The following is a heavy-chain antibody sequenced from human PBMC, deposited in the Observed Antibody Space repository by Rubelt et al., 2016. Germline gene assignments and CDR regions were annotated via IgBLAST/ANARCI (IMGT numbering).Heavy chain of an antibody. CDR3: ARKTFSYFDY. V-gene: IGHV5-51*03. Sequence: EVQLVQSGAEVKKPGESLRISCKGSGYRFSNFWISWVRQMPGKGLEWMGIIYPSDSDTRYSPSFQGQVTISADKSISTGYLRWSSLNASDTDMYYCARKTFSYFDYGGEGTLVTVSS. CDR1: GYRFSNFW. J-gene: IGHJ4*02. CDR2: IYPSDSDT.